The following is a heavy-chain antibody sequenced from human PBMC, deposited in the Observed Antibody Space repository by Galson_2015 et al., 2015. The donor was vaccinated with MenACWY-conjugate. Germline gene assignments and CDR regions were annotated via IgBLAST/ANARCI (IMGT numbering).Heavy chain of an antibody. Sequence: SLRLSCAASGFTFSSYNMHWVRQAPGKGLQWVSSISSYSTYIYYEDSLEGRFTISRDNANNSLYLELNTLRAEDTAVYFCAREDPNWKFDLWG. CDR2: ISSYSTYI. J-gene: IGHJ2*01. CDR3: AREDPNWKFDL. V-gene: IGHV3-21*01. CDR1: GFTFSSYN.